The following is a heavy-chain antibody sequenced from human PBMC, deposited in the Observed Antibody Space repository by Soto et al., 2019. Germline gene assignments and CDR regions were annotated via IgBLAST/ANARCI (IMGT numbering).Heavy chain of an antibody. CDR3: ASSSSSQELGAFDI. Sequence: QLQLQESGPGLVKPSETLSLTCTVSGGSISSSSYYWGWIRQPPGKGLEWIGSIYYSGSTYYNPSLKSRVTISVDTSKNQFSLKLSSVTAADTAVYYCASSSSSQELGAFDIWGQGTMVTVSS. V-gene: IGHV4-39*01. CDR1: GGSISSSSYY. J-gene: IGHJ3*02. CDR2: IYYSGST. D-gene: IGHD6-6*01.